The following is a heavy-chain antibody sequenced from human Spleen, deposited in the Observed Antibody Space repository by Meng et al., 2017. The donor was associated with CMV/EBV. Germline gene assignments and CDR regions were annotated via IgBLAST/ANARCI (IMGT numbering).Heavy chain of an antibody. CDR3: ARDRSPYDYVWGSYRNDAFDM. Sequence: YYMGWIRQDPGKGLEWVSYISSSGSTIYYADSVKGRFTISRDNAKNSLYLQMNSLRAEDTAVYYCARDRSPYDYVWGSYRNDAFDMWGQGTMVTVSS. CDR1: YY. D-gene: IGHD3-16*02. V-gene: IGHV3-11*04. CDR2: ISSSGSTI. J-gene: IGHJ3*02.